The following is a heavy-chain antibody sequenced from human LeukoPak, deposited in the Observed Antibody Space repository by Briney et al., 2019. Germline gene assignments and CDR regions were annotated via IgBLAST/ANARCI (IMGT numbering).Heavy chain of an antibody. D-gene: IGHD3-22*01. Sequence: SETLSLTCAVYGGSFSGYYWSWTRQPPGKGLEWIGEINHSGSTNYNPSLKSRVTISVDTSKNQFSLQLSSVPAADTAVYYCADSSGYDAFDIWGQGTMVTVSS. V-gene: IGHV4-34*01. J-gene: IGHJ3*02. CDR1: GGSFSGYY. CDR3: ADSSGYDAFDI. CDR2: INHSGST.